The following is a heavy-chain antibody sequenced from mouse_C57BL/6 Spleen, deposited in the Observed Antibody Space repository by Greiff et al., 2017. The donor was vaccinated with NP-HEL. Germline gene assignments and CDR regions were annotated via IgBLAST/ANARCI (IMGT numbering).Heavy chain of an antibody. CDR1: GYTFTSYW. Sequence: QVQLKQSGAELVKPGASVKMSCKASGYTFTSYWITWVKQRPGQGLEWIGDIYPGSGSTNYNEKFKSKATLTVDTSSSTAYMQLSSLTSEDSAVYYCARSGFYYGSSCFAYWGQGTLVTVSA. D-gene: IGHD1-1*01. V-gene: IGHV1-55*01. CDR3: ARSGFYYGSSCFAY. J-gene: IGHJ3*01. CDR2: IYPGSGST.